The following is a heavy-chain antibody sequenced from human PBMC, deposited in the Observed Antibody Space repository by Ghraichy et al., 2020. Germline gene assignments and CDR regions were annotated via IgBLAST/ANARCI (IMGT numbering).Heavy chain of an antibody. CDR2: IYSGGTT. J-gene: IGHJ3*02. CDR3: ARDLWAFDI. Sequence: GSLRLSCVGSGFDVSINRMSWVRQAPGKGLEWVSAIYSGGTTDYADSVKGRFTFSRDNSKNTVYLQMNSLRVDDTDVYYCARDLWAFDIWGQGTLVTVSS. CDR1: GFDVSINR. D-gene: IGHD2-21*01. V-gene: IGHV3-53*01.